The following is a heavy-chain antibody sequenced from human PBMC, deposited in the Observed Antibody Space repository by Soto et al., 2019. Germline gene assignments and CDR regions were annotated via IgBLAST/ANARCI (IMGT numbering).Heavy chain of an antibody. CDR2: ISYDGDNE. Sequence: GGALRLSCAASGFTFSNYGMHWGRQAPGKGLEWVAIISYDGDNEYYADSVRGRFTIARDNSKNTLYLQMNSLRAEDTAVYYCARDFEHCQTAGWFDPWGQGTLVTVSS. CDR1: GFTFSNYG. J-gene: IGHJ5*02. D-gene: IGHD3-9*01. V-gene: IGHV3-30*03. CDR3: ARDFEHCQTAGWFDP.